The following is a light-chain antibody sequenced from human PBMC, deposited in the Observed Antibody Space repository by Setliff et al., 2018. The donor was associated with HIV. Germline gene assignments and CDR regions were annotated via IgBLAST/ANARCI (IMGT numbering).Light chain of an antibody. CDR3: GAWDDSLNAL. V-gene: IGLV1-44*01. CDR1: SSNIGTNT. CDR2: RNN. Sequence: SVLTQPPSVSGTPGQSVTISCSGSSSNIGTNTVNWYQHLPGTAPKLLIHRNNLRPSGVPDRFSGSKSGTSASLAISGLQSEDEADYYWGAWDDSLNALFGTGTKVTVL. J-gene: IGLJ1*01.